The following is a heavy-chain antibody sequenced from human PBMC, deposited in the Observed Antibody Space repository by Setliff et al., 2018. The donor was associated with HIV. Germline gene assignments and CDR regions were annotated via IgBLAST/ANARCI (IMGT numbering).Heavy chain of an antibody. V-gene: IGHV3-21*06. D-gene: IGHD2-15*01. CDR2: ISSTGTYI. Sequence: GGSLRLSCAASGFNFSSHTMNWIRQAPGKGLEWVSSISSTGTYIYYADSMKGRFTISRDNGRNTLYLQMNSLRDEDTATYYCARASAATYCSGGACYLPDYWGQGTLVTVSS. CDR1: GFNFSSHT. J-gene: IGHJ4*02. CDR3: ARASAATYCSGGACYLPDY.